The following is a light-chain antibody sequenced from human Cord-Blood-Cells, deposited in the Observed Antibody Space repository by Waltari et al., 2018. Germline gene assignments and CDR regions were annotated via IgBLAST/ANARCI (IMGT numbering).Light chain of an antibody. CDR1: QSVSSN. V-gene: IGKV3-15*01. J-gene: IGKJ4*01. Sequence: EILMTQSPATLSVSPGERATLPCRASQSVSSNSAWYQQKPGQAPRLLIYGASTRATGIPARFSGSGSGTEFTLTISSLQSEDFAVYYCQQYNNWPPLTFGGGTKVEIK. CDR3: QQYNNWPPLT. CDR2: GAS.